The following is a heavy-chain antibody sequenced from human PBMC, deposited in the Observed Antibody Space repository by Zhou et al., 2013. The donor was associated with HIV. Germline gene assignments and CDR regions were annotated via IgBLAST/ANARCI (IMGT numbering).Heavy chain of an antibody. V-gene: IGHV1-69*09. CDR1: GGTFSSYA. J-gene: IGHJ6*03. CDR2: IIPILGIA. CDR3: ARDSRDYSLYYYMDV. D-gene: IGHD4-4*01. Sequence: QVQLVQSGAEVKKPGSSVKVSCKASGGTFSSYAISWVRQAPGQGLEWMGRIIPILGIANYAQKFQGRVTITADKSTSTAYMELSSLRSEDTAVYYCARDSRDYSLYYYMDVWGKGTTVTVSS.